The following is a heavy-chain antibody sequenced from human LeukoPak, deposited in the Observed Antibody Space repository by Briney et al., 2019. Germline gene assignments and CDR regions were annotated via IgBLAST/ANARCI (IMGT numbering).Heavy chain of an antibody. J-gene: IGHJ3*02. CDR3: TIRVSGRAFDI. Sequence: SQTLSLTCTVSGGSISSGSYYWSWIRQPAGKGLEWIGRIYTSGSTNYNPSLKSRVTISVDTSKNQFSLKLSSVTAADTAVYYCTIRVSGRAFDIWGQGTMVTVSS. V-gene: IGHV4-61*02. D-gene: IGHD3-16*01. CDR1: GGSISSGSYY. CDR2: IYTSGST.